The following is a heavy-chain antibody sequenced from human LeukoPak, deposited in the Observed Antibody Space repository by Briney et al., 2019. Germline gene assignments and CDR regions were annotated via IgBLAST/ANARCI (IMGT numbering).Heavy chain of an antibody. V-gene: IGHV3-9*01. J-gene: IGHJ3*02. CDR2: ISWNSGSI. D-gene: IGHD2-2*01. CDR1: GFTFDDYA. CDR3: AKSSSDAFDI. Sequence: QPGGSLRLSCAASGFTFDDYAMHWVRQAPGKGLEWVSGISWNSGSIGYADSVKGRFTISRDNAKNSLYLQMNSLRAEDTALYYCAKSSSDAFDIWGQGTMVTVSS.